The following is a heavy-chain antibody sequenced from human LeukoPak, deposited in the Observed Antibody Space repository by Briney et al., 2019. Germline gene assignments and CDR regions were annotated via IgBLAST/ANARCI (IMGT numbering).Heavy chain of an antibody. V-gene: IGHV4-39*01. CDR2: IYYSGST. CDR1: GGSISSSSHY. D-gene: IGHD3-22*01. J-gene: IGHJ6*03. Sequence: SETLSLTCTVSGGSISSSSHYWGWIRQPPGKGLEWIGSIYYSGSTYYNPSLKSRVTISVDTSKNQFSLKLSSVTAADTAVYYCARAKYYYDSSGYYKGYYYYMDVWGKGTTVTVSS. CDR3: ARAKYYYDSSGYYKGYYYYMDV.